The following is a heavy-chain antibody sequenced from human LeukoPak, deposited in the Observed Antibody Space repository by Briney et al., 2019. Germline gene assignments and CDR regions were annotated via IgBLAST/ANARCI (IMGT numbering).Heavy chain of an antibody. CDR3: ARDQEEVVGAPDY. D-gene: IGHD2-15*01. V-gene: IGHV1-2*02. Sequence: GASVKVSCKASGYTFTSYGISWVRQAPGQGLEWMGWINPNSGGTKYAQKFQDRVTMTRDTSISTAYMELSRLISDDTAVYYCARDQEEVVGAPDYWGQGTLVTVSS. CDR2: INPNSGGT. J-gene: IGHJ4*02. CDR1: GYTFTSYG.